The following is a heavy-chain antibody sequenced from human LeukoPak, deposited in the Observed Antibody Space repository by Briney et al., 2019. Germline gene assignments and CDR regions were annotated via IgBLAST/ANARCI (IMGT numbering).Heavy chain of an antibody. CDR3: ARRGLGVAYNWFDP. CDR1: GGSFSGYY. J-gene: IGHJ5*02. D-gene: IGHD3-3*01. V-gene: IGHV4-34*01. Sequence: PSETLSLTCAVYGGSFSGYYWSWVRQPPGKGLEWIGEINHSGSTNNNPSLKSRVTISVDTSKNQFSLKLSSVTAADTAVYYCARRGLGVAYNWFDPWGQGTLVTVSS. CDR2: INHSGST.